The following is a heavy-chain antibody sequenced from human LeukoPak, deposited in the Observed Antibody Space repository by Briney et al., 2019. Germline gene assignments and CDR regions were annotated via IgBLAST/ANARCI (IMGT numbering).Heavy chain of an antibody. CDR2: IKQDGSEK. CDR1: GFTFSSYW. Sequence: GGSLRLSCAASGFTFSSYWMSWVRQAPGKGLEWVANIKQDGSEKYYVDSVKGRFTISRDNAKNSLYLQMNSLKAEDTAVYYCARDKDSSGYYYDSWGQGTLVTVSS. J-gene: IGHJ5*02. D-gene: IGHD3-22*01. V-gene: IGHV3-7*01. CDR3: ARDKDSSGYYYDS.